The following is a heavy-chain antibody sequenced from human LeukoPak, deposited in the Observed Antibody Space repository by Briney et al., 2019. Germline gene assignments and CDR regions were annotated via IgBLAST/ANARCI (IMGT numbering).Heavy chain of an antibody. D-gene: IGHD3-9*01. CDR3: ARDADDILTGYWFDP. V-gene: IGHV1-18*04. Sequence: ASVKVSCKASGYTYTSYGISWVRQAPGQGLEWMGWISAYNGNTNYAQKLQGRVTMTTDTSTSTAYMELRSLRSDDTAVYYCARDADDILTGYWFDPWGQGTLVTASS. J-gene: IGHJ5*02. CDR2: ISAYNGNT. CDR1: GYTYTSYG.